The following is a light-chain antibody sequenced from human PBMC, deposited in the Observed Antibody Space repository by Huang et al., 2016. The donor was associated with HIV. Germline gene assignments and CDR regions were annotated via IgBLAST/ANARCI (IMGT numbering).Light chain of an antibody. Sequence: DIQMTQSPSSLSASVGDRVTITCRASQSIASNLHWYQQRPGKAPKLRIYVAASLQRGVPSRFSGSGSGTDFTLTISSVQPEDFATYYCQQGDNTPYTFGQGTKLEIK. J-gene: IGKJ2*01. V-gene: IGKV1-39*01. CDR2: VAA. CDR1: QSIASN. CDR3: QQGDNTPYT.